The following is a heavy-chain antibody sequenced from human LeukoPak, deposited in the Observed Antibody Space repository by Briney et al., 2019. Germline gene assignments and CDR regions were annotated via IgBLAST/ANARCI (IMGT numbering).Heavy chain of an antibody. J-gene: IGHJ5*02. CDR2: INQCGST. CDR1: GGSFSVYY. V-gene: IGHV4-34*01. CDR3: ARGWRITMVRGLIFDP. Sequence: SETLSLTCAVYGGSFSVYYWSWIRQPPGKGLEWIGEINQCGSTNYNPYLKRSVPISVDTSKHQFSLKLSSVTAADTAVYYCARGWRITMVRGLIFDPWGQGHVLSVSS. D-gene: IGHD3-10*01.